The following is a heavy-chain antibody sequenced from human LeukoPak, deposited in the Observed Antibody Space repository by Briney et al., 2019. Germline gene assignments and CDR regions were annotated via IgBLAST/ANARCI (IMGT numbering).Heavy chain of an antibody. Sequence: PGGSLRLSCAASGFTFSSYAMSWVRQAPGKGLEWVSAISGSGGSTYYADFVKGRFTISRDNSKNTLYLQMNSLRAEDTAVYYCAKDQLDLPYYYYYGMDVWGQGTTVTVSS. CDR2: ISGSGGST. V-gene: IGHV3-23*01. D-gene: IGHD6-13*01. J-gene: IGHJ6*02. CDR3: AKDQLDLPYYYYYGMDV. CDR1: GFTFSSYA.